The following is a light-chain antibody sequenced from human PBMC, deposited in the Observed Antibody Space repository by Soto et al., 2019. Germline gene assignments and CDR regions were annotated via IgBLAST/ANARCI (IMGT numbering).Light chain of an antibody. V-gene: IGKV3D-20*01. J-gene: IGKJ5*01. CDR1: ERVSSSY. CDR2: DAS. Sequence: IVLTQSPATTSLSPGERATLSCGSSERVSSSYVAWYQMKAGLAPRLLIHDASTRASGIPDRFRGSKSGTDFTLTIRGLEAEDAALYYCQQYGSSPITFGQGTRLEIK. CDR3: QQYGSSPIT.